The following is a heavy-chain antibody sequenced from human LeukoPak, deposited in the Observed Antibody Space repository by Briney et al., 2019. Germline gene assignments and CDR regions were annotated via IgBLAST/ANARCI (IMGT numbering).Heavy chain of an antibody. V-gene: IGHV4-34*01. CDR3: ARHWRYSGSYNWFDP. CDR1: GGSFSDYY. Sequence: PSETLSLTCAVFGGSFSDYYWSWIRQPPGKGLEWIGKINHSGSTNYNPSLKSRVTISVDTSKSQFSLKLSSVTAADSAVYYCARHWRYSGSYNWFDPWGQGTLVTVSS. D-gene: IGHD1-26*01. CDR2: INHSGST. J-gene: IGHJ5*02.